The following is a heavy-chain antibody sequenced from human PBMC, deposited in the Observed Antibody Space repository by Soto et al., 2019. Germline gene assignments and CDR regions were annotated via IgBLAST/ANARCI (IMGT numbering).Heavy chain of an antibody. D-gene: IGHD3-22*01. CDR1: GYTFTSYG. J-gene: IGHJ4*02. CDR3: ARDLYYYDSSGYYSYFDY. CDR2: ISAYNGNT. Sequence: GASVKVSCKASGYTFTSYGISWVRQAPGQGLEWMGWISAYNGNTNYAQKLQGRVTMTTDTSTSTAYMELRSLRSDDTAVYYCARDLYYYDSSGYYSYFDYWGQGSLGTVSA. V-gene: IGHV1-18*01.